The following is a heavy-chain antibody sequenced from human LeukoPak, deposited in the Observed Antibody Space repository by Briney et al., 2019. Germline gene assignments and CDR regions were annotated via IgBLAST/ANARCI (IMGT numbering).Heavy chain of an antibody. D-gene: IGHD6-19*01. V-gene: IGHV3-13*01. Sequence: GGSLRLSCAASGFTFSSYDMHWVRHATGKGLEWVSAIGTAGDTYYPGSVKGRFTISRENAKNSLYLQMSSLRAGDTAVYYCAREMGVKLGAVADYWYFDLWGRGTLVTVSS. CDR1: GFTFSSYD. CDR3: AREMGVKLGAVADYWYFDL. CDR2: IGTAGDT. J-gene: IGHJ2*01.